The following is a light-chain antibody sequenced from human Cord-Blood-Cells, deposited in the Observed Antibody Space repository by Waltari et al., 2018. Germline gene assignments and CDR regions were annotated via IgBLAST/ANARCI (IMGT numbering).Light chain of an antibody. CDR1: QSVLYSSNNKNY. Sequence: DIVMTQSPDSLAVSLGERATINCKSSQSVLYSSNNKNYLAWYQQKPGQPPKLLIYLASTRESGGPDRFSGSGSGTDFTLTISSLQAEDVAVYYCQQYYSTPLTFGGGTKVEIK. J-gene: IGKJ4*01. V-gene: IGKV4-1*01. CDR3: QQYYSTPLT. CDR2: LAS.